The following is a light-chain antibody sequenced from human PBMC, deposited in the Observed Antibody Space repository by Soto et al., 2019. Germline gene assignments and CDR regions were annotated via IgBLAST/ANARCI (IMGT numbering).Light chain of an antibody. CDR1: QSLLHSNGYNY. Sequence: DIVMPQSPLSLPVTPGEPASISCRSSQSLLHSNGYNYLDWYLQKPGQSPQILIYLGSHRASGVPDRFSGSGAGTDFTLKISRVEAEDVGVYYCMQALQTPTFGGGTRVEIK. J-gene: IGKJ4*01. V-gene: IGKV2-28*01. CDR3: MQALQTPT. CDR2: LGS.